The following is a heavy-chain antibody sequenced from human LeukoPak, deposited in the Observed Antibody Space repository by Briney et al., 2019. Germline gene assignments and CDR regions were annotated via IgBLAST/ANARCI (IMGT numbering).Heavy chain of an antibody. CDR3: AKPGYGSGTFLYYFDY. CDR2: ISAGGGST. D-gene: IGHD3-10*01. J-gene: IGHJ4*02. Sequence: GGSLRLSCAASGLTFSDYSMTWVRQAPGKGLFWVSGISAGGGSTYYADSVKGRFTISRDNSNNTLYLQMNSLRAGDTALYFCAKPGYGSGTFLYYFDYWGQGTLVTVSS. CDR1: GLTFSDYS. V-gene: IGHV3-23*01.